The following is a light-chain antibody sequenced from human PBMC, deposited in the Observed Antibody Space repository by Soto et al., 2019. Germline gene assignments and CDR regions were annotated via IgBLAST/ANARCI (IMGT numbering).Light chain of an antibody. Sequence: EIVLTQSPGTLSLSPGERATLSCRASQSVSSSYLAWYQQKPGQAPRLLIYGASSRATGIPDRFSGSGSGTYFTLTISRLEPEAFAVYYCQQYGSSPPVTFGGGTKVEIK. V-gene: IGKV3-20*01. CDR2: GAS. CDR3: QQYGSSPPVT. CDR1: QSVSSSY. J-gene: IGKJ4*01.